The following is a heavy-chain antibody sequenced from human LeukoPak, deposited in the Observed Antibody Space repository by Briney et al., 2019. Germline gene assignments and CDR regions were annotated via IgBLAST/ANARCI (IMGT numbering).Heavy chain of an antibody. CDR3: ARYCSGGSCYPDDWFDP. V-gene: IGHV1-18*04. CDR2: ISAYNGNT. D-gene: IGHD2-15*01. J-gene: IGHJ5*02. Sequence: ASVKVSCKASGYTSTSYGISWVRQAPGQGLEWMGWISAYNGNTNYAQKLQGRVTMTTDTSTSTAYMELRSLRSDDTAVYYCARYCSGGSCYPDDWFDPWGQGTLVTVSS. CDR1: GYTSTSYG.